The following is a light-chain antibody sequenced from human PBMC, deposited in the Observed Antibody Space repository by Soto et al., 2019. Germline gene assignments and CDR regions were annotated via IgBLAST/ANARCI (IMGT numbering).Light chain of an antibody. CDR2: DAT. J-gene: IGKJ4*01. V-gene: IGKV3-11*01. Sequence: EIVLTQSPVTLSLSPGDTATLSCRASQSAVSYVAWYQQKPGQPPRLLIYDATIRPSGSPARFSGSGSGTDFSLTISSLELEDFAVYYCQHRYHWPPPTFGGGTKVE. CDR3: QHRYHWPPPT. CDR1: QSAVSY.